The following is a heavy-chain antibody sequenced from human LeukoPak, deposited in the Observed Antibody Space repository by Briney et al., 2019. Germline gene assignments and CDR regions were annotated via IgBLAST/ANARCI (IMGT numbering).Heavy chain of an antibody. J-gene: IGHJ6*02. CDR3: ARTGYRYGMDV. CDR2: ISYDGSNK. D-gene: IGHD5-12*01. V-gene: IGHV3-30-3*01. Sequence: PGGSLRLSCAASGFTFSHYAMHWVRQAPGKGLEWVAVISYDGSNKYYADSVKGRFTISRDNSKNTLYLQMNSLRAEDTAVYYCARTGYRYGMDVWGQGTTVTVSS. CDR1: GFTFSHYA.